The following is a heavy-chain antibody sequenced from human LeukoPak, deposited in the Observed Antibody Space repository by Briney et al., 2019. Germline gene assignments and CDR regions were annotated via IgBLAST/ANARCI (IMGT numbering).Heavy chain of an antibody. CDR3: AKGGELRGYYFDY. J-gene: IGHJ4*02. Sequence: GSLRLSCAASGFTFSSYGMHWVRQAPGKGLEWVAVISYDGSNKYYADSVKGRFTISRDNSKNTLYLQMNSLRAEDTAVYYCAKGGELRGYYFDYWGQGTLVTVSS. CDR2: ISYDGSNK. CDR1: GFTFSSYG. V-gene: IGHV3-30*18. D-gene: IGHD1-26*01.